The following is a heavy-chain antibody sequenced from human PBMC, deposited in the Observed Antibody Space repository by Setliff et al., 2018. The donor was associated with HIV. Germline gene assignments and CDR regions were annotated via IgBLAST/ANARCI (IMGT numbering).Heavy chain of an antibody. Sequence: PSETLSLTCTVSGGSIGGYYWSWIRQPPGTGLEWLGCIYSGGSTNYNPPLESRVTISLDTSKNQFSLRLTSVTAADTAVYYCARVRSYGSAYDAFDVWGPGTMVTVSS. J-gene: IGHJ3*01. CDR2: IYSGGST. CDR1: GGSIGGYY. CDR3: ARVRSYGSAYDAFDV. V-gene: IGHV4-4*08. D-gene: IGHD3-10*01.